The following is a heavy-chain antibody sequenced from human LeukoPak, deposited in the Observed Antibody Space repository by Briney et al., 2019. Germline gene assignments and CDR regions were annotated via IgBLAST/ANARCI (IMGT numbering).Heavy chain of an antibody. V-gene: IGHV3-23*01. CDR1: GFTFSSYA. Sequence: GGSLRLSCAASGFTFSSYAMSWVRQAPGKGLEWVSAISGSGDSTYYADSVKGQFTISRDNSKNTLYLQMSSLRADDTAMYYCAKGPMIAQYFHHWGQGTLVTVSS. J-gene: IGHJ1*01. CDR3: AKGPMIAQYFHH. D-gene: IGHD3-22*01. CDR2: ISGSGDST.